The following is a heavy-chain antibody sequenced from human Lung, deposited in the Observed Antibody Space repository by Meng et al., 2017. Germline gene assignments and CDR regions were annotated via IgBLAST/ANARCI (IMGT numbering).Heavy chain of an antibody. CDR3: AKYSYGLGDYLDT. CDR1: GFSFSSYA. CDR2: LSGGGFTT. Sequence: GGSLRLSCAASGFSFSSYAMSWVRHAPGKGLEWVSALSGGGFTTYYADSVKGRFAISRHNSKNTLYLQMNSLRAEDTALYYCAKYSYGLGDYLDTWGQGALVTVSS. V-gene: IGHV3-23*01. J-gene: IGHJ4*02. D-gene: IGHD3-10*01.